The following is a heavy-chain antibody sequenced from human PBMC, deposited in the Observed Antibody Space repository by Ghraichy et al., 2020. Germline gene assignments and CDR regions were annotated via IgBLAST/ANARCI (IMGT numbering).Heavy chain of an antibody. CDR3: ARGLLALETRASDY. CDR2: INHSGST. V-gene: IGHV4-34*01. D-gene: IGHD1-1*01. Sequence: SETLSLTCAVYGGSFSGYSWSWIRQPPGKGLEWIGEINHSGSTNYNPYLKSRVTISVDTSKNQFSLKLRSVPAADTAVYYCARGLLALETRASDYWGQGTLVSVSS. CDR1: GGSFSGYS. J-gene: IGHJ4*02.